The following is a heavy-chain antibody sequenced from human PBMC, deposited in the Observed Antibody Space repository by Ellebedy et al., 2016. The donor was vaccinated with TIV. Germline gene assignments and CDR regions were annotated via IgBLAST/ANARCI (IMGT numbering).Heavy chain of an antibody. D-gene: IGHD3-9*01. CDR3: ARHLRYSDWRILDL. CDR1: RVSITDPTYY. CDR2: IFHSGTT. V-gene: IGHV4-39*01. Sequence: MPGGSLRLSCTVSRVSITDPTYYWAWPRQPPGKGLDWLGTIFHSGTTYKSPALSSRGSMSVDTSRNQFSLDLKSVTAADTAVYYCARHLRYSDWRILDLWGPGILVAVSS. J-gene: IGHJ5*02.